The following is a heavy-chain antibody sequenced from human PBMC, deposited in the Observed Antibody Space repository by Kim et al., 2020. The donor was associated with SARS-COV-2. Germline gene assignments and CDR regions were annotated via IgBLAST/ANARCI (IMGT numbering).Heavy chain of an antibody. D-gene: IGHD6-13*01. J-gene: IGHJ4*02. CDR3: AAELVPTPFDS. Sequence: ADSVRGRFTISRDISENTLFLQMSSLTAEDTAVYPCAAELVPTPFDSWGQGALVTVSS. V-gene: IGHV3-30*15.